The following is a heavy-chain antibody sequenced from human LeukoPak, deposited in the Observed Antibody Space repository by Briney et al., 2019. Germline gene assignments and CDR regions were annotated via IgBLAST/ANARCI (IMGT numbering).Heavy chain of an antibody. CDR1: GGSISSGSYY. CDR3: ARDQSDYYDSSGYPFDY. D-gene: IGHD3-22*01. J-gene: IGHJ4*02. V-gene: IGHV4-39*07. Sequence: SETLSLTCTVSGGSISSGSYYWGWIRQPPGKGLKWIGSIYYSGSTYYNSSLKSRVTISVDTSKNQFSLKLSSVTAADTAVYYCARDQSDYYDSSGYPFDYWGQGTLVTVSS. CDR2: IYYSGST.